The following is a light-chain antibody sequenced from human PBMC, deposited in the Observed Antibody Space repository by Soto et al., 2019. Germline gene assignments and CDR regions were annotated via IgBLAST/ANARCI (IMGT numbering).Light chain of an antibody. CDR1: QSINSN. V-gene: IGKV3-15*01. J-gene: IGKJ4*01. CDR2: RAS. CDR3: QQYNNWPRAN. Sequence: IVMTQSPATLSVSPGERATLSCRASQSINSNLAWYQQKPGQAPRLLMFRASIRATGFPARFSGSGSGTEFNITISSLQSDDSAIYYGQQYNNWPRANLGGGTKVEIK.